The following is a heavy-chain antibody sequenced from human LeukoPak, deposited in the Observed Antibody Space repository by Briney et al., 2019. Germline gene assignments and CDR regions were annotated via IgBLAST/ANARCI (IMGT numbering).Heavy chain of an antibody. CDR2: ISGSGYST. Sequence: SGGSLRLSCAASGFTFSNYAMSWVRQAPGRGLEWVSAISGSGYSTNYADSAKGRFTISRDNSKNTLYLQMNSLRSEDTAVYYCARGAIFGVTTRGYGMDVWGQGTTVTVSS. D-gene: IGHD3-3*01. V-gene: IGHV3-23*01. J-gene: IGHJ6*02. CDR3: ARGAIFGVTTRGYGMDV. CDR1: GFTFSNYA.